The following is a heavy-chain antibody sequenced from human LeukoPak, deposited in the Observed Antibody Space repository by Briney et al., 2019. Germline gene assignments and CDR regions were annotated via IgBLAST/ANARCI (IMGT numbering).Heavy chain of an antibody. V-gene: IGHV3-7*01. J-gene: IGHJ4*02. D-gene: IGHD2-21*01. Sequence: GGSLSLSCAASGSTFSAHWMSWVRHAPGKGLEWVANIKEDGSEKYYVDSVKGRFTISRDIAKNSLYLQMNSLRAEDTAVYYCARDLYSQYWGQGTLVTVSS. CDR2: IKEDGSEK. CDR3: ARDLYSQY. CDR1: GSTFSAHW.